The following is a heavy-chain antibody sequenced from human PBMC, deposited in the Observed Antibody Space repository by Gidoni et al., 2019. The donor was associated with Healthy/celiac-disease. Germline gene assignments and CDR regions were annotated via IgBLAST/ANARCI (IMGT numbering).Heavy chain of an antibody. Sequence: EVQLLASGGGLVQPGGSLRLSCAASGFPFSSYAMSWVRQAPGKGLEWVSAISGSGGSTYYADSVKGRFTISRDNSKNTLYLQMNSLRAEDTAVYYCAKDRYYYGSGSYYWGQGTLVTVSS. CDR2: ISGSGGST. J-gene: IGHJ4*02. CDR1: GFPFSSYA. V-gene: IGHV3-23*01. CDR3: AKDRYYYGSGSYY. D-gene: IGHD3-10*01.